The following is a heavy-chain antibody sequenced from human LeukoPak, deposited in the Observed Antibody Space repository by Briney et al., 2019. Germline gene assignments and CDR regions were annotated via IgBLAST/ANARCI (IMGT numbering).Heavy chain of an antibody. Sequence: SETLPLTCTVSGGSISSGDYYWSWIRQPPGKGLEWIGYIYYSGSTNYNPSLKSRVTISVDTSKNQFSLKLSSVTAADTAVYYCARAKRTIFGVVMEYYFDYWGQGTLVTVSS. CDR1: GGSISSGDYY. V-gene: IGHV4-61*08. CDR3: ARAKRTIFGVVMEYYFDY. CDR2: IYYSGST. D-gene: IGHD3-3*01. J-gene: IGHJ4*02.